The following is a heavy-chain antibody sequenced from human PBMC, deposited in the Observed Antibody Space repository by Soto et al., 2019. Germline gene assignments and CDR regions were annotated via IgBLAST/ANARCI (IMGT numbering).Heavy chain of an antibody. V-gene: IGHV3-15*01. CDR1: GVTFSNAW. CDR3: TTDRPCYGDNEYYFDY. J-gene: IGHJ4*02. Sequence: PGGSLRLSCAASGVTFSNAWMSWVRQAPGKGLEWVGRIKSKTDGGTTDYAAPVKGRFTISRDDSKNTLYLQMNSLKTEDTAVYYCTTDRPCYGDNEYYFDYWGQGTLVTVSS. CDR2: IKSKTDGGTT. D-gene: IGHD4-17*01.